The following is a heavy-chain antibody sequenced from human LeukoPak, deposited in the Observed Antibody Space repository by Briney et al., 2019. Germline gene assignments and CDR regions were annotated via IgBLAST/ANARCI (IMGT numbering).Heavy chain of an antibody. J-gene: IGHJ6*03. D-gene: IGHD3-10*02. CDR1: GFTLDDYG. CDR3: ASGPYVFYYYYMDV. V-gene: IGHV3-20*04. Sequence: GGSLRLSCAASGFTLDDYGMSWGRQAPGKGPGWVCGTNWNGGSTGYADSVKSRFTISRDNAKNSLYLQMNSLRAEDTAVYYCASGPYVFYYYYMDVWGKGTTVTVSS. CDR2: TNWNGGST.